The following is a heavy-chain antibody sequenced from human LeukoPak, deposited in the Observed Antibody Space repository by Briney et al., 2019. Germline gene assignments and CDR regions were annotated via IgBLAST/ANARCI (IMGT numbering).Heavy chain of an antibody. D-gene: IGHD2-21*02. Sequence: SETLSLTCTVSGGSITSYYWSWIRQSAGKGLEWIGRIYITGSTTYNPSLKSRVTMSLDTSKNQFSLKLSSVTAADTAVYYCARGSMVVTAIRHWYFDLWGRGTLVTVSS. CDR3: ARGSMVVTAIRHWYFDL. CDR1: GGSITSYY. V-gene: IGHV4-4*07. CDR2: IYITGST. J-gene: IGHJ2*01.